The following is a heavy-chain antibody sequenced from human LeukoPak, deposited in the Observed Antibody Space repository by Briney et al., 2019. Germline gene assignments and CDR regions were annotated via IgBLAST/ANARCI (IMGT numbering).Heavy chain of an antibody. J-gene: IGHJ4*02. CDR2: IILILGIA. D-gene: IGHD1-26*01. Sequence: SVKVSCKASGGTFSSYTISWVRQAPGQGREWRGRIILILGIANYAQKFQGRVTITADKSTSTAYMELSSLRSEDTAVYYCASSLSGSYASDYWGQGTLVTVSS. CDR1: GGTFSSYT. V-gene: IGHV1-69*02. CDR3: ASSLSGSYASDY.